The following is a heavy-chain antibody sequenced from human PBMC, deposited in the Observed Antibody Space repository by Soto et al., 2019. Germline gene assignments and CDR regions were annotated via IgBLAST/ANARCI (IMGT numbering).Heavy chain of an antibody. CDR2: ISAGGDAT. J-gene: IGHJ4*02. CDR3: AKDRGGRTFLELLLVAFDY. Sequence: EVQLLESGGGLVQPGGSLRLSCAASGFTFNNYAMSWVRQAPGKGLEWVSSISAGGDATYYADSVKGRFTISRDNSKNTLLLQMNSLRAEDTAVYYCAKDRGGRTFLELLLVAFDYWGQGTLVTVSS. V-gene: IGHV3-23*01. D-gene: IGHD3-3*02. CDR1: GFTFNNYA.